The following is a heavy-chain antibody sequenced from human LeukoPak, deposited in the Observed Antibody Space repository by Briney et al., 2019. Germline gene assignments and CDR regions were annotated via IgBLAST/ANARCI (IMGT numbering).Heavy chain of an antibody. CDR3: ARRTLSRNLSGWGAGCLFDY. V-gene: IGHV5-51*01. D-gene: IGHD6-19*01. CDR2: IYPGDSDT. CDR1: GYILPKYW. Sequence: GESLKTPRKGSGYILPKYWIGRVRQMPGKGLEWRGIIYPGDSDTRYSPSFQGQVTISADKSISTSYQPWSSLKASDTAMYYCARRTLSRNLSGWGAGCLFDYWGQGRLVTVSS. J-gene: IGHJ4*02.